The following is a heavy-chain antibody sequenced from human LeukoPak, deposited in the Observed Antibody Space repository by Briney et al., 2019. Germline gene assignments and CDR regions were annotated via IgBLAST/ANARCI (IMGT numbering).Heavy chain of an antibody. V-gene: IGHV4-39*01. J-gene: IGHJ4*02. D-gene: IGHD6-13*01. CDR2: IYYSGST. CDR3: ARHQRGRIAAAGYFDY. CDR1: GGSISSSSYY. Sequence: SETLSLTCTVSGGSISSSSYYWGWIRQPPGRGLEWIGSIYYSGSTYYNPSLNSRVTISVDTSKNQFSLKLSSVTAADTAVYYCARHQRGRIAAAGYFDYWGQGTLVTVSS.